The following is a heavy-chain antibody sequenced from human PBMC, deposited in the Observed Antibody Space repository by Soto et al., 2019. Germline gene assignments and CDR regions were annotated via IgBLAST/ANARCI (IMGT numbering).Heavy chain of an antibody. CDR1: GGTFNTYA. D-gene: IGHD1-26*01. V-gene: IGHV1-69*19. J-gene: IGHJ4*02. CDR2: ISPMFGAA. Sequence: QVQLVQSGAEMKKPGSSVKVSCQSSGGTFNTYAMNWVRQAPGQGPEWMGDISPMFGAANYAPKFQGRVNTTAGGSTGTSYMQLDHFASGGTALNFCGEEVPGHTPAFVYWGQGTLVTVSS. CDR3: GEEVPGHTPAFVY.